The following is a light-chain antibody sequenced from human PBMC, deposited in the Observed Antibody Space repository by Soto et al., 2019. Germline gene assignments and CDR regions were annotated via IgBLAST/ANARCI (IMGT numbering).Light chain of an antibody. J-gene: IGLJ1*01. Sequence: QSALTQPASVSGSPGQSITISCTGTSSDVGAYNYVSWYQQHPGKAPKLIIFEVSLRPSAVSNRFSASKSGNTASLTISGLQPEDDADYYCSSYTRSSTLYVFGTGTKLTVL. CDR2: EVS. CDR3: SSYTRSSTLYV. V-gene: IGLV2-14*01. CDR1: SSDVGAYNY.